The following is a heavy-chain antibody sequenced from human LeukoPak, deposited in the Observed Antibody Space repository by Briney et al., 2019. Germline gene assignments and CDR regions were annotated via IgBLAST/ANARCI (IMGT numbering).Heavy chain of an antibody. CDR2: IYYTGST. J-gene: IGHJ6*03. CDR1: GGSISSYY. Sequence: SETLSLTCTVSGGSISSYYWSWIRQPPGKGLEWIGYIYYTGSTNYNPSLKSRVTISVDTSKNQFSLKLSSVTAADAAVYYCARGDWYYYYYYMDVWGKGTTVTISS. V-gene: IGHV4-59*01. D-gene: IGHD3/OR15-3a*01. CDR3: ARGDWYYYYYYMDV.